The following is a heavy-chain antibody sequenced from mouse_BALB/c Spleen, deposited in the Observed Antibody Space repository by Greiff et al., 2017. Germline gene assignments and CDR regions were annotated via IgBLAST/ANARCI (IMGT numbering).Heavy chain of an antibody. CDR3: ARWDYDY. V-gene: IGHV1S56*01. CDR1: GYTFTDYN. CDR2: IYPGNVNT. D-gene: IGHD2-4*01. J-gene: IGHJ2*01. Sequence: QVQLQQSGPELVKPGASVKISCKASGYTFTDYNMHWVKQSHGKSLEWIGWIYPGNVNTKYNEKFKGKATLTADKSSSTAYMQLSSLTSEDSAVYFCARWDYDYWGQGTTLTVSS.